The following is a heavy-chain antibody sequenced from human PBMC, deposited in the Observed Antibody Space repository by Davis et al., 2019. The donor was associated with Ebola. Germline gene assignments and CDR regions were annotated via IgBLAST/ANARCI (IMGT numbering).Heavy chain of an antibody. D-gene: IGHD1-26*01. CDR3: ARGNSGSWDY. CDR1: GYTFTSYD. Sequence: AASVKVSCKASGYTFTSYDINWVRQATGQGLEWMGWVNPNSGNTGYAQKFQGRVSMTRNTSISTAYMELRSLRSEDAAVYYCARGNSGSWDYWGQGTLVTVSS. V-gene: IGHV1-8*01. J-gene: IGHJ4*02. CDR2: VNPNSGNT.